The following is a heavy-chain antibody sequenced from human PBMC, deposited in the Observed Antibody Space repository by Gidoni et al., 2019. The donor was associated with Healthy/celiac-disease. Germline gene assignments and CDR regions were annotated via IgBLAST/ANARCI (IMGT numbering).Heavy chain of an antibody. J-gene: IGHJ5*02. D-gene: IGHD3-10*01. CDR1: GGSISSGSSY. CDR3: ARCPVFGEYLGA. Sequence: QVQLQESGPVLVKPSQTLSLTCTVSGGSISSGSSYWSWLRQHAGKGLEWIGRIYTSGSTNYNPSLKSRVTISVDTSKNQFSLKLSSVTAADTAVYYCARCPVFGEYLGAWGQGTLVTVSS. CDR2: IYTSGST. V-gene: IGHV4-61*02.